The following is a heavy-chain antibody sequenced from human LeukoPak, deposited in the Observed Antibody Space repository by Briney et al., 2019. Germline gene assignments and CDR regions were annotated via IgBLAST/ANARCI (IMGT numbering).Heavy chain of an antibody. Sequence: GGSLRLSCAASGFTFSDYYMSWIRQAPEKGLEWVSYISSSGSTIYYADSVKGRFTISRDNAKNSLYLQMNSLRAEDTAVYYCARDRLVGYSSGWNGGYFDYWGQGTLVTVSS. CDR2: ISSSGSTI. J-gene: IGHJ4*02. V-gene: IGHV3-11*04. CDR1: GFTFSDYY. CDR3: ARDRLVGYSSGWNGGYFDY. D-gene: IGHD6-19*01.